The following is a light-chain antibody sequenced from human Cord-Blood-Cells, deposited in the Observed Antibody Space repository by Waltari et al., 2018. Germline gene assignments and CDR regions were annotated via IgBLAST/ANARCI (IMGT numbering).Light chain of an antibody. CDR2: DVS. V-gene: IGLV2-14*04. Sequence: PGQSITISCTGTSSAVGGSNYVSWYQQHPGKAPKLMIYDVSNRPSGVSNRFSGSKSGNTASLTISGLQAEDEADYYCSSYTSSSTLVFGTGTKVTVL. J-gene: IGLJ1*01. CDR1: SSAVGGSNY. CDR3: SSYTSSSTLV.